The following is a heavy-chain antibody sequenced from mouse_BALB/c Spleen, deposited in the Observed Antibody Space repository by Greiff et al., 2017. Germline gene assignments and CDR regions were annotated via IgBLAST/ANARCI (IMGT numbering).Heavy chain of an antibody. CDR2: IWSGGST. Sequence: QVQLKQSGPGLVQPSQSLSITCTVSGFSLTSYGVHWVRQSPGKGLEWLGVIWSGGSTDYNAAFISRLSISKDNSKSQVFFKMNSLQANDTAIYYCADLLPPFAYWGQGTLVTVSA. CDR1: GFSLTSYG. D-gene: IGHD2-1*01. V-gene: IGHV2-2*02. J-gene: IGHJ3*01. CDR3: ADLLPPFAY.